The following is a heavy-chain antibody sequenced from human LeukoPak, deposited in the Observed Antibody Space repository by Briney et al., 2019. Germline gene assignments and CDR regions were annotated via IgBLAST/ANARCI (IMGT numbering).Heavy chain of an antibody. CDR3: GRLNYDLWRGVWEGYSRDV. J-gene: IGHJ6*03. Sequence: GGSLRLSCAASGFTFSSYWMNWVRQAPGKGLEWVANIGDDGTKKYYVDSVKGRFTISRDNAKNSLYLQVNSLRAEDTAVYYCGRLNYDLWRGVWEGYSRDVWGKRNTVAVSS. CDR2: IGDDGTKK. D-gene: IGHD3-3*01. V-gene: IGHV3-7*01. CDR1: GFTFSSYW.